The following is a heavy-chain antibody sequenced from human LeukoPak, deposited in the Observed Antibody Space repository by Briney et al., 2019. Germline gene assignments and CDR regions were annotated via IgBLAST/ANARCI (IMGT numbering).Heavy chain of an antibody. D-gene: IGHD6-13*01. CDR2: IWYDGSNK. J-gene: IGHJ4*02. V-gene: IGHV3-33*01. Sequence: GGSLRLSCAASGFTFSSYGMHWVRQAPGKGLEWVAVIWYDGSNKYYADSVKGRFTISRDNSKNTLYLQMNSLRAEDTAVYYCARDETIAAAGTFDYWGQGTLVTVSS. CDR1: GFTFSSYG. CDR3: ARDETIAAAGTFDY.